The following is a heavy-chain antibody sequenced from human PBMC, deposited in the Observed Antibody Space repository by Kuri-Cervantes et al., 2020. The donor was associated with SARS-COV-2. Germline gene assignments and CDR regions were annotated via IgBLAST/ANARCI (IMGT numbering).Heavy chain of an antibody. CDR2: IYHSGST. J-gene: IGHJ3*02. D-gene: IGHD6-13*01. V-gene: IGHV4-38-2*02. Sequence: SETLSLTCAVSGYSISSGYYWGWIRQPPGKGLEWIGSIYHSGSTYYNPSLKSRVTISVDTSKNQFSLKLSSVTAADTAVYYCAREAGGIAARADAFDIWGQGTMVTVSS. CDR1: GYSISSGYY. CDR3: AREAGGIAARADAFDI.